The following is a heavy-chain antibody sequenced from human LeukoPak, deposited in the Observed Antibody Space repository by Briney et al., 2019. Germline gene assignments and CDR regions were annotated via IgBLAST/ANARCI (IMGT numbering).Heavy chain of an antibody. J-gene: IGHJ6*03. Sequence: SETLSLTCTVSGGSISSYYWSWIRQPPGKGLEWIGYIYYSGSTNNNPSLKSRVTISVDTSKNQFSLKLSSVTAADTAVYYCARATPTTVDPWDYYYMDVWGKGTTVTVSS. CDR2: IYYSGST. CDR3: ARATPTTVDPWDYYYMDV. CDR1: GGSISSYY. V-gene: IGHV4-59*01. D-gene: IGHD4-23*01.